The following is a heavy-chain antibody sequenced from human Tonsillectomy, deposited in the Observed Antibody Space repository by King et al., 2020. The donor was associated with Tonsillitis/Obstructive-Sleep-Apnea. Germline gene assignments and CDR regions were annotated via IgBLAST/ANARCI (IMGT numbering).Heavy chain of an antibody. CDR3: VRVRSIVGAYDLDY. V-gene: IGHV3-72*01. J-gene: IGHJ4*02. D-gene: IGHD1-26*01. CDR1: GFTFSDHY. CDR2: TRNKANSYTT. Sequence: VQLVESGGGLVQPGGSLRLSCVASGFTFSDHYMDWARQAPGKGLEWVGRTRNKANSYTTEYAASVKGRFTISRDDSRNSLYLHMKSLKTEDTAVYYCVRVRSIVGAYDLDYWGQGTLVTVSS.